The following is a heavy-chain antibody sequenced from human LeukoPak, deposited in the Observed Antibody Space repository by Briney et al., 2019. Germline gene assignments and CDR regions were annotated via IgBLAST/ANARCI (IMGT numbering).Heavy chain of an antibody. J-gene: IGHJ4*02. V-gene: IGHV4-59*01. CDR2: IYYSGST. CDR1: GGSISSYY. CDR3: ARRPRNDILTGTPFDY. Sequence: SETLFLTCTVSGGSISSYYWSWIRQPPGKGLEWIGYIYYSGSTDSNPSLKSRVTISVDTSKNQFSLKLRSVTAADTAVYYCARRPRNDILTGTPFDYWGQGILVTVSS. D-gene: IGHD3-9*01.